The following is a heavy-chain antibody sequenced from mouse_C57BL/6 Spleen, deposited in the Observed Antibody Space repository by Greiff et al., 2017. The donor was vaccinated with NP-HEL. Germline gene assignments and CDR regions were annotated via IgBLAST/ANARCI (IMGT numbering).Heavy chain of an antibody. CDR1: GFNIKDDY. D-gene: IGHD2-5*01. V-gene: IGHV14-4*01. Sequence: EVQLQQSGAELVRPGASVKLSCTASGFNIKDDYMHWVKQRPEQGLEWIGWIDPENGDTEYASKFQGKATITADTSSNTAYLQLSSLTSEDTAVYYCTTLNYSKSFYAMDYWGQGTSVTVSS. CDR2: IDPENGDT. CDR3: TTLNYSKSFYAMDY. J-gene: IGHJ4*01.